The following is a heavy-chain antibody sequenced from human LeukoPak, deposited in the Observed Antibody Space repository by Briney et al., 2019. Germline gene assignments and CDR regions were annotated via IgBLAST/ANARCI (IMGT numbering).Heavy chain of an antibody. CDR1: GGTFSSYA. Sequence: ASVKVSCKASGGTFSSYAISWVRQAPGQGLEWMGWINPNSGGTNYAQKFQGGVTMTRDTSISTAYMELSRLRSDDTAVYYCARGWYCTNGVCFSLGYWGQGTLVTVSS. D-gene: IGHD2-8*01. CDR3: ARGWYCTNGVCFSLGY. CDR2: INPNSGGT. V-gene: IGHV1-2*02. J-gene: IGHJ4*02.